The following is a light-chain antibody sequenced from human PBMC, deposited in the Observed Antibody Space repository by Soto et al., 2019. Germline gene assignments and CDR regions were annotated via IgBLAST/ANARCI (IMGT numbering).Light chain of an antibody. CDR2: KVS. Sequence: DVVMTQSPLSLPVTLGQPASISCRSSQSLVSSDGNTYLNWFQHRPGQSPRRLIYKVSIRTSGVPDRFSGSGPGTDFTLKISRVGAEDVGVYYCMHGTQRPPTFGEGTKVEIQ. J-gene: IGKJ1*01. CDR3: MHGTQRPPT. V-gene: IGKV2-30*01. CDR1: QSLVSSDGNTY.